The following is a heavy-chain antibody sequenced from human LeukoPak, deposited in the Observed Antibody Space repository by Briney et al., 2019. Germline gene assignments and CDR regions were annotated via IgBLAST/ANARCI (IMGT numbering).Heavy chain of an antibody. CDR2: ISTSSSYT. CDR1: GFIFSDYY. J-gene: IGHJ4*02. Sequence: GGSLRLSCAASGFIFSDYYMNWIRQAPGKGLQWVSYISTSSSYTNYADSVKGRFTVSRDNAKNSLYLQMNSLRAEDSAVYYCATPKGQQLGTPFDHGGQGTRVTVAS. V-gene: IGHV3-11*06. D-gene: IGHD1-1*01. CDR3: ATPKGQQLGTPFDH.